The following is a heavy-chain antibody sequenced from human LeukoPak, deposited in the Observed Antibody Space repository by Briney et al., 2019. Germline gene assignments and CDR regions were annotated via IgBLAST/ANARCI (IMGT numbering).Heavy chain of an antibody. CDR2: ISYDGSNK. CDR3: ARDPRYTMVRGSRLDY. CDR1: GFTFSSYA. Sequence: GGSLRLSCAASGFTFSSYAMHWVRQAPGKGLEWVAVISYDGSNKYHADSVKGRFTISRDNSKNTLYLQMNSLRAEDTAVYYCARDPRYTMVRGSRLDYWGQGTLVTVSS. D-gene: IGHD3-10*01. V-gene: IGHV3-30-3*01. J-gene: IGHJ4*02.